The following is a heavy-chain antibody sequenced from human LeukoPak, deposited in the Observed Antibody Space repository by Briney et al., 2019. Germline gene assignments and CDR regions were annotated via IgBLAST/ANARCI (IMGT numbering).Heavy chain of an antibody. CDR1: GFNFKIYA. CDR2: IVGSGGAT. CDR3: AKDLIQGDGQWGIDY. D-gene: IGHD5-24*01. Sequence: GGSLRPSCAASGFNFKIYAMSWVRQAPGKGLEWVSGIVGSGGATYYADSVKGRFTISRDNSKNMAHLQMNSLRAEDTAVYYCAKDLIQGDGQWGIDYWGQGTLVTVSS. J-gene: IGHJ4*02. V-gene: IGHV3-23*01.